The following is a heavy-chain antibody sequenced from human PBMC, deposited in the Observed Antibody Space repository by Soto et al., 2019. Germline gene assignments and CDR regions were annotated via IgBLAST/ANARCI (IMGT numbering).Heavy chain of an antibody. CDR3: ARESHDMLTGPPWVWYFDL. Sequence: QVQLQQWGAGPLRPLETLSLTCGVSGGSFSGYYWAWIRQSPGKGLEWIGEINDRGSINYNPSLKSLVSISVDTSKNHYPLNLRSVTAADTAVYYCARESHDMLTGPPWVWYFDLWGRGTLVTVSS. D-gene: IGHD3-9*01. CDR1: GGSFSGYY. CDR2: INDRGSI. V-gene: IGHV4-34*01. J-gene: IGHJ2*01.